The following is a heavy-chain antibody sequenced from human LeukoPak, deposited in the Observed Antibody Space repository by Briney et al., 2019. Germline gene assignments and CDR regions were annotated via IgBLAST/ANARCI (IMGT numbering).Heavy chain of an antibody. CDR2: IYYSGST. V-gene: IGHV4-61*01. CDR3: ASYYYGLDV. J-gene: IGHJ6*02. CDR1: GGSVSSGSYY. Sequence: SETLSLTCTVSGGSVSSGSYYWSWIRQPPGEGLEWIGYIYYSGSTNYNPSLKSRVTISVDTSKNQFSLKLSSVTAADTAVYYCASYYYGLDVWGQGTTVTVSS.